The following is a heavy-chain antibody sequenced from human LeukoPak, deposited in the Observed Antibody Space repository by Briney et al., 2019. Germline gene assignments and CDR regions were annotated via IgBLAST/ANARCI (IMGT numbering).Heavy chain of an antibody. CDR1: GFTFSSYS. D-gene: IGHD3-22*01. V-gene: IGHV3-21*01. J-gene: IGHJ3*02. CDR2: IRSSSSYI. Sequence: GGSLRLSCAASGFTFSSYSMNWVRQAPGKGLEWVSSIRSSSSYIYYADSVKGRFTISRDNAKNSLYLQMNSLRAEDTAVYYCARDPHSSGYPEAFDIWGQGTMVTVSS. CDR3: ARDPHSSGYPEAFDI.